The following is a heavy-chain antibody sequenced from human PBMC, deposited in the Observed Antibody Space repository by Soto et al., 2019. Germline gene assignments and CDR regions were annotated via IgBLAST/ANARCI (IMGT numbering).Heavy chain of an antibody. CDR3: ARGGRGLQYFFQPNREDWFDP. V-gene: IGHV4-59*08. CDR1: GGSISSYY. Sequence: SETLSLTCTVSGGSISSYYLSWIRQPPGKGLEWIGYIYYSGSTNYNPSLKSRVAISVDTSKNQFSLKLSSVTAADTAVYYCARGGRGLQYFFQPNREDWFDPWGQGTLVTVSS. CDR2: IYYSGST. D-gene: IGHD4-4*01. J-gene: IGHJ5*02.